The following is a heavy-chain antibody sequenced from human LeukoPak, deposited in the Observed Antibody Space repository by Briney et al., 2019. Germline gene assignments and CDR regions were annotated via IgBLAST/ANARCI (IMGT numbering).Heavy chain of an antibody. J-gene: IGHJ4*02. CDR3: XSLXXXXSXXGFVY. CDR2: IRSKAYGGTT. CDR1: GFTFGDYA. V-gene: IGHV3-49*04. Sequence: GGSLRLSCTASGFTFGDYAMSWVRQAPGKGLEWVGFIRSKAYGGTTEYAASVKGRFTISRDDSKSIAYLQMNSLKTEDTDVXXXXSLXXXXSXXGFVYWXQGTLVTVSS.